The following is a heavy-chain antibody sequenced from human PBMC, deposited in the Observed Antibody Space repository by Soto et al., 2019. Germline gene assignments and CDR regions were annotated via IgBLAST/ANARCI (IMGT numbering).Heavy chain of an antibody. CDR2: FDPEDGET. V-gene: IGHV1-24*01. Sequence: ASVKVSCKVSGYTLTELSMHWVRQAPGKGLEWMGGFDPEDGETIYAQKFQGRVTMTEDTSTDTAYMELSSLRSEDTAVYYCATGGYCTNGVCSHGGMDVWGQGTTVTAP. D-gene: IGHD2-8*01. J-gene: IGHJ6*02. CDR1: GYTLTELS. CDR3: ATGGYCTNGVCSHGGMDV.